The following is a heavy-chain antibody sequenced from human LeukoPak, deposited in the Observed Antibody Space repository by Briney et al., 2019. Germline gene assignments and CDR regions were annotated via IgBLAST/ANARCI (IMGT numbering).Heavy chain of an antibody. CDR3: EQDRTSSWAFHY. D-gene: IGHD6-13*01. J-gene: IGHJ4*02. V-gene: IGHV3-30*02. CDR2: ISYDGGGK. Sequence: GGSLRLSCAASGFSFISYGVHWVRQAPGMGLEWVAFISYDGGGKWYADSVKGRLTISRDNSKNTLYLQMNSLRPEDTAVYYCEQDRTSSWAFHYWGQGTLVTVSS. CDR1: GFSFISYG.